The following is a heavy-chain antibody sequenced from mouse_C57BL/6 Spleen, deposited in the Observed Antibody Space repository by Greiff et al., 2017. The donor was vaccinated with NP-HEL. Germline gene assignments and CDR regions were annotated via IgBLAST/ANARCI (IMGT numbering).Heavy chain of an antibody. Sequence: DVKLQESGAELVRPGASVKLSCTASGFNIKDDYMHWVKQRPEQGLEWIGWIDPENGDTEYASKFQGKATITADTSSNTAYLQLSSLTSEDTAVYDCTSYDGEGRYFDYWGQGTTLTVSS. CDR2: IDPENGDT. CDR1: GFNIKDDY. CDR3: TSYDGEGRYFDY. J-gene: IGHJ2*01. V-gene: IGHV14-4*01. D-gene: IGHD2-12*01.